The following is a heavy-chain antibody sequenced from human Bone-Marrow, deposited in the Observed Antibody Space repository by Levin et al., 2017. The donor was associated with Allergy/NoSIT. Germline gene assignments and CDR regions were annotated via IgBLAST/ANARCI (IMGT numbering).Heavy chain of an antibody. CDR2: LPLNGFLP. CDR1: GFTFDDYG. D-gene: IGHD4-23*01. Sequence: SLRLSCAASGFTFDDYGMSWVRQAPGKGLEWFPCLPLNGFLPFYSSSVKGRFTISRDNAKNSLYLQMNSLRAEDTALYYCARGRYGGNYFDYWGQGTLVTVSS. J-gene: IGHJ4*02. V-gene: IGHV3-20*04. CDR3: ARGRYGGNYFDY.